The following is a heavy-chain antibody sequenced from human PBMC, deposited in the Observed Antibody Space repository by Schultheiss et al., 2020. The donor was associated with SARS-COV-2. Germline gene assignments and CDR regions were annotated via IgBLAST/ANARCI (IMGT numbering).Heavy chain of an antibody. V-gene: IGHV4-59*08. CDR2: IYYSGST. D-gene: IGHD2-2*01. J-gene: IGHJ3*02. CDR1: GGSISSYY. CDR3: ASCSSTSCHHAFDI. Sequence: SETLSLTCTVSGGSISSYYWSWIRQPPGKGLEWIGSIYYSGSTNYNPSLKSRVTISVDTSKNQFSLKLSSVTAADTAVYYCASCSSTSCHHAFDIWGQGTMVTVSS.